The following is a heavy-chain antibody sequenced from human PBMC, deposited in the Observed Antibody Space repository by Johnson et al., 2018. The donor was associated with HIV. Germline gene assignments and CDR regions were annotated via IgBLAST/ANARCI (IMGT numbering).Heavy chain of an antibody. J-gene: IGHJ3*02. CDR2: IYSGGST. CDR3: AKDLDLFQRAFDI. CDR1: GFTVSSNY. D-gene: IGHD3-3*01. V-gene: IGHV3-53*01. Sequence: VQLVESGGGLIQPGGSLRLSCAASGFTVSSNYMSWVRQAPGTGLEWVSLIYSGGSTYYADSVKGRFTISSDNSKNTLYLQMNSLRAEDTAVYYCAKDLDLFQRAFDIWGQGTMVTVSS.